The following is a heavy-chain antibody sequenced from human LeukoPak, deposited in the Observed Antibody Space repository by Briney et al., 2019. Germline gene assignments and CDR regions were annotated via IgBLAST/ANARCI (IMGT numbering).Heavy chain of an antibody. CDR1: GFTFGGYG. CDR3: TRYNNDHFNY. J-gene: IGHJ4*02. Sequence: GGSLRLSCAGSGFTFGGYGMHWFRQTPGKGLEWVAVISYDGSRAFYADSVKGRFTISRDNSKNTVSVQMDDLRAEDTAVYYCTRYNNDHFNYWGQGTLVTVSS. V-gene: IGHV3-33*01. CDR2: ISYDGSRA. D-gene: IGHD1-14*01.